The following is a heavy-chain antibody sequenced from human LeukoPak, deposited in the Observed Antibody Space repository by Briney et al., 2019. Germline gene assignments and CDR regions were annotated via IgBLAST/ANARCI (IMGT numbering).Heavy chain of an antibody. CDR1: GFTFDDYG. Sequence: PGGSLRLSCAASGFTFDDYGMSWVRQAPGKGLEWVSGINWNGGSTGYADSVKGRFTISRDNAKNSLYLQMNSLRAEDTALYYCARVKGVLWFGELSYFDYWGQGTLLTVSS. D-gene: IGHD3-10*01. V-gene: IGHV3-20*04. CDR2: INWNGGST. CDR3: ARVKGVLWFGELSYFDY. J-gene: IGHJ4*02.